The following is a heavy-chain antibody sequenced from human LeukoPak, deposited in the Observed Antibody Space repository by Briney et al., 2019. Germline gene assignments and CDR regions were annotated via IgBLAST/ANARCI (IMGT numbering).Heavy chain of an antibody. CDR1: GGSISSSNYC. CDR2: IYYSGST. V-gene: IGHV4-39*01. J-gene: IGHJ6*03. CDR3: ASINGGTPFYYYMYV. D-gene: IGHD3-16*01. Sequence: SETLSLICTVSGGSISSSNYCWGWSRQPPGKGLEWIGTIYYSGSTYYNPSLKSRVTISVDTSKNQFSLRLSSVTAADTAVYYCASINGGTPFYYYMYVWGKGTRVSVSS.